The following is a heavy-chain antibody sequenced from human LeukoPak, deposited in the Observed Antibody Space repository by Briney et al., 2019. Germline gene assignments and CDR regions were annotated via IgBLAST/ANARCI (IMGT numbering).Heavy chain of an antibody. J-gene: IGHJ4*02. CDR1: GFTFSSYS. V-gene: IGHV3-21*01. CDR2: ISSSSSYI. Sequence: GGSLRLSCAASGFTFSSYSMNWVRQAPGKGLEWVSSISSSSSYIYYADSVKGRFTISRDNAKNSLYPQMNSLRAEDTAVYYCARDLRFLEWLHDYWGQGTLVTVSS. D-gene: IGHD3-3*01. CDR3: ARDLRFLEWLHDY.